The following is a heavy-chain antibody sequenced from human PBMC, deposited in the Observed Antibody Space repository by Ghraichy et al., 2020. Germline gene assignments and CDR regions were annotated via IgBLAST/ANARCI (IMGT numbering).Heavy chain of an antibody. CDR3: ARLNGPFMDFDI. CDR1: GASISSGDFH. Sequence: SQTLSLTCTVSGASISSGDFHWSWIRQPAGKGLECIGRIYTSGRINYNPSLESRVTMSLDTSKNQFSLKLSSVTAADTAVYYCARLNGPFMDFDIWGQGTMVTGSS. J-gene: IGHJ3*02. D-gene: IGHD2-8*01. V-gene: IGHV4-61*02. CDR2: IYTSGRI.